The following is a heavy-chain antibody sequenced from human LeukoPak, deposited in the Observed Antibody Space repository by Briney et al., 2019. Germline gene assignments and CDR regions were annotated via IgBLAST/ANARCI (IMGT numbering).Heavy chain of an antibody. CDR3: ARSDDSSSWYGRNFDY. V-gene: IGHV3-30*03. D-gene: IGHD6-13*01. J-gene: IGHJ4*02. Sequence: GGSLRLSCAASGFTFSSYSMNWVRQAPGKGLEWVAVISYDGSNKYYADSVKGRFTISRDNSKNTLYLQMNSLRAEDTAVYYCARSDDSSSWYGRNFDYWGQGTLVTVSS. CDR1: GFTFSSYS. CDR2: ISYDGSNK.